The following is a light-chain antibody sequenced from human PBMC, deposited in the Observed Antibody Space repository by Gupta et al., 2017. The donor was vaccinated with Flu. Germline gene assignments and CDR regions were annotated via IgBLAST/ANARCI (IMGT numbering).Light chain of an antibody. J-gene: IGLJ2*01. CDR3: SSFAGSDNPVV. Sequence: SSDVGGYKLVSWYQQRPGKAPRLMIYEVNRRPSVVPDRFSGSKSGNTASLTVSGLQAEDEGDYHCSSFAGSDNPVVFGGGTKLTVL. CDR2: EVN. CDR1: SSDVGGYKL. V-gene: IGLV2-8*01.